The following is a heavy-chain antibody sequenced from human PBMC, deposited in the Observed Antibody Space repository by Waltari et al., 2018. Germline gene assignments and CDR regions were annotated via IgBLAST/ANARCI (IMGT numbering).Heavy chain of an antibody. CDR2: IYHSGST. D-gene: IGHD6-19*01. J-gene: IGHJ4*02. CDR3: ARPVAGSIDY. CDR1: GYSISSGYY. V-gene: IGHV4-38-2*01. Sequence: QVQLQESGPGLVKPSETLSLTCAVSGYSISSGYYWGWIRQPPGKGLEWIGSIYHSGSTYYNPSLKSRVTISVDTSKNQFSLKLSSVTAADTAVYYCARPVAGSIDYWGQGTLVIVSS.